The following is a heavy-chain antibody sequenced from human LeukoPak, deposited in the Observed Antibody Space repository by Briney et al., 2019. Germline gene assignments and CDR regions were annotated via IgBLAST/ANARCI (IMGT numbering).Heavy chain of an antibody. CDR3: AKQLGDILTGYSFDY. V-gene: IGHV3-23*01. D-gene: IGHD3-9*01. CDR1: GFTFSSYA. CDR2: MNGSGGST. Sequence: GGSLRLSCAASGFTFSSYAMSWVRQAPGKGLKWVSSMNGSGGSTYYADSVKGRFTISRDNSKNTLYLQMNSLRAEDPAVYYCAKQLGDILTGYSFDYWGQGTLVTVSS. J-gene: IGHJ4*02.